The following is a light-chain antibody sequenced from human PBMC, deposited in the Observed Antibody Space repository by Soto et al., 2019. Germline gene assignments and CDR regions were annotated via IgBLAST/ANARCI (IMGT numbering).Light chain of an antibody. CDR3: CSYAGRYIYV. V-gene: IGLV2-11*01. Sequence: QSALTQPRSVSGSPGQSVSISCTGTSSDVGGYNYVSWYQQHPGKAPKVIIYDVSKRPSGVPDRFSGSKSGNTASLTISGLQDEDEADYYCCSYAGRYIYVFGTGTKLTVL. CDR2: DVS. J-gene: IGLJ1*01. CDR1: SSDVGGYNY.